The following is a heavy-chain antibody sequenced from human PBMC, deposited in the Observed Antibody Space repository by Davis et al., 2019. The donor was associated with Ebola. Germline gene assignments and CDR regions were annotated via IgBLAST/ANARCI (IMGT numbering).Heavy chain of an antibody. CDR3: ATDEGGSRY. Sequence: GGSLRLSCGASGFSFSTAWMNWVRLVPGKGLEWVGRIKTKTDEGILDYAEPVKGRFIMSRDDARNTMSLHMSSLKTEDTGVYYCATDEGGSRYWGQGSRVIVSS. D-gene: IGHD1-26*01. CDR1: GFSFSTAW. V-gene: IGHV3-15*07. J-gene: IGHJ4*02. CDR2: IKTKTDEGIL.